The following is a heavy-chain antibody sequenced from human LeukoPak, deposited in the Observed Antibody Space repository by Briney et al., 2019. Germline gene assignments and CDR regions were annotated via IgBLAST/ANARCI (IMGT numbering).Heavy chain of an antibody. J-gene: IGHJ4*02. CDR3: AKENTKTPFRPGDATVTKGYFDY. D-gene: IGHD4-17*01. V-gene: IGHV1-18*01. Sequence: GASVRVSCKASGYTFTSYGISWVRQAPGQGLEWMGWISAYNGHPNYAQKLQGRITMTTDTSTSTVYMELRSLRSDDTAVYYCAKENTKTPFRPGDATVTKGYFDYWGQGTLVTVSS. CDR1: GYTFTSYG. CDR2: ISAYNGHP.